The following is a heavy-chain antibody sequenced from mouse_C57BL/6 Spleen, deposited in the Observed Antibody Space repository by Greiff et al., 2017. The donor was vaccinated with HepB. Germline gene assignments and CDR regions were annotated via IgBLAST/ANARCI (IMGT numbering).Heavy chain of an antibody. CDR3: AREKPITVDAMDY. V-gene: IGHV1-64*01. CDR1: GYTFTSYW. D-gene: IGHD1-1*01. J-gene: IGHJ4*01. Sequence: QVQLQQPGAELVKPGASVKLSCKASGYTFTSYWMHWVKQRPGQGLEWIGMIHPNSGSTNYNEKFKSKATLTVDKSSSTAYMQLSSLTSADSAVYYCAREKPITVDAMDYWGQGTSVTVSS. CDR2: IHPNSGST.